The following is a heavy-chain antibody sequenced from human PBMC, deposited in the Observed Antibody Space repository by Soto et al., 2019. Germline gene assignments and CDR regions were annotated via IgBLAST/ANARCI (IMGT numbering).Heavy chain of an antibody. CDR1: GFTFSSYG. V-gene: IGHV3-30*18. J-gene: IGHJ3*02. CDR2: ISYDGSNK. CDR3: AKDPAAAELVVGDAFDI. Sequence: GESLKISCAASGFTFSSYGMHWVRQAPGKGLEWVAVISYDGSNKYYADSVKGRFTISRDNSKNTLYLQMNSLRAEDTAVYYCAKDPAAAELVVGDAFDIWGQGTMVTVSS. D-gene: IGHD2-15*01.